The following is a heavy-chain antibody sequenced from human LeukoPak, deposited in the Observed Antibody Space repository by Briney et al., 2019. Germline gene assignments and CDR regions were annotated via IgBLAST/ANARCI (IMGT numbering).Heavy chain of an antibody. CDR1: GFTFSSYA. V-gene: IGHV3-30-3*01. J-gene: IGHJ4*02. D-gene: IGHD6-13*01. Sequence: GGSLRLSCAASGFTFSSYAMHWVRQAPGKGLEWVAVISYDGSNKYYADSVKGRFTISRDNSKNTLYLQMNSLRAEDTAVYYCARDYSSSWLHVPPGLFDYWGQGTLVTVSS. CDR3: ARDYSSSWLHVPPGLFDY. CDR2: ISYDGSNK.